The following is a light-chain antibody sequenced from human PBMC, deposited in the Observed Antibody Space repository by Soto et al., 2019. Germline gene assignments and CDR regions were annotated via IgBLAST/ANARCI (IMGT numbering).Light chain of an antibody. CDR3: ASYAGSNNLV. V-gene: IGLV2-8*01. Sequence: ALTQPPSASGSPGQSVTISCTGTSSDVGGYNYVSWYQHHPGKAPKLMIYEVNERSSGVPDRFSGSKSGNTASLTVSGLQAEDEAHYYCASYAGSNNLVFGGGTQLTVL. CDR1: SSDVGGYNY. J-gene: IGLJ2*01. CDR2: EVN.